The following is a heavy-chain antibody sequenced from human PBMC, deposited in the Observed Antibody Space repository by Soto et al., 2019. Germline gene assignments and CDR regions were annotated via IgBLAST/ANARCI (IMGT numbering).Heavy chain of an antibody. CDR3: ARQIAVAGPFDY. J-gene: IGHJ4*02. D-gene: IGHD6-19*01. CDR1: GGTFSSYT. V-gene: IGHV1-69*02. CDR2: IIPILGIA. Sequence: SVKVSCKASGGTFSSYTISWVRQAPGQGLEWMGRIIPILGIANYAQKFQGRVTITADKSTSTAYMELSSLRSEDTAVYYCARQIAVAGPFDYWGQGTLVTVSS.